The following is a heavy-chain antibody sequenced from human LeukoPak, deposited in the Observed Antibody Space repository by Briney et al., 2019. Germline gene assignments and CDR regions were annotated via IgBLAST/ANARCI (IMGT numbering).Heavy chain of an antibody. CDR2: INHSGST. V-gene: IGHV4-34*01. Sequence: SETLSLTCAVYGGSFSGYYWSWIRQPPGKGLEWIGEINHSGSTNYNPSLKSRVTISVDTSKNQFSLKLSSVNAADTAVYYCASQREDSSGYYSYGMDVWGQGTTVTVSS. CDR1: GGSFSGYY. J-gene: IGHJ6*02. D-gene: IGHD3-22*01. CDR3: ASQREDSSGYYSYGMDV.